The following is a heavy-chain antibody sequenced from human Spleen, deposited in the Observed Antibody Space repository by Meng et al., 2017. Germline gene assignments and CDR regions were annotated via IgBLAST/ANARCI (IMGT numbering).Heavy chain of an antibody. D-gene: IGHD3-10*01. CDR3: ARGLYYGSGSWYFDL. CDR1: GGSVSGVGDF. CDR2: ISHRGNT. Sequence: RESGQCMLRPSETRSLAWSGPGGSVSGVGDFWSWIRQPPGKGLEWIGYISHRGNTNYNPSLKSRVTISVDRSKNQFSLRLSSVTAADTAVYYCARGLYYGSGSWYFDLWGRGTLVTVSS. J-gene: IGHJ2*01. V-gene: IGHV4-61*08.